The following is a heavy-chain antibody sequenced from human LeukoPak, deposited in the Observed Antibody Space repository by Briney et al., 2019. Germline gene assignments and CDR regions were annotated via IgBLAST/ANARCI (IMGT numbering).Heavy chain of an antibody. CDR3: ARRNRAYWYFDL. V-gene: IGHV1-8*01. CDR1: GYSFTSFD. CDR2: MNPHSGKS. D-gene: IGHD1-14*01. J-gene: IGHJ2*01. Sequence: GAPVKVSCTASGYSFTSFDINWVRQASGQGLEWMGRMNPHSGKSGFAQKFQGRVILTSNTSISTVYMELSSLRSEDSAIYYCARRNRAYWYFDLWGRGTPVTVSS.